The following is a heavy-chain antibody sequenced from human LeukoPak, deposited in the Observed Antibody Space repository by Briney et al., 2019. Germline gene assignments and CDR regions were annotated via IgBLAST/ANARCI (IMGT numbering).Heavy chain of an antibody. V-gene: IGHV4-34*01. CDR2: INHSGST. CDR1: GGSFSGYC. CDR3: ARGCPRRGNIVVVPAARYFDY. D-gene: IGHD2-2*01. Sequence: SETLSLTCAVYGGSFSGYCWSWIRQPPGKGLEWIGEINHSGSTNYNPSLKSRVTISVDTSKNQFSLKLSSVTAADTAVYYCARGCPRRGNIVVVPAARYFDYWGQGTLVTVSS. J-gene: IGHJ4*02.